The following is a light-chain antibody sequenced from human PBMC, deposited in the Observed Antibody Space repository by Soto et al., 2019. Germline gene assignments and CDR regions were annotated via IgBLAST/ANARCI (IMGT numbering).Light chain of an antibody. CDR2: DVT. V-gene: IGLV2-14*01. CDR1: SSDVGAYNY. Sequence: HSALTQPASVSGSPGQSVTISCSGSSSDVGAYNYVSWYQRHPGKAPKLMIYDVTNRPSGVSNRFSGSKSSNTASLTISGLHDEYEDDYICSSSTSRSTVVFGGGTKLTVL. CDR3: SSSTSRSTVV. J-gene: IGLJ3*02.